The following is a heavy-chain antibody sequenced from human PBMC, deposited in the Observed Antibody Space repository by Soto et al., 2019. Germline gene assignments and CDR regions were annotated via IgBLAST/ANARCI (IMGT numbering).Heavy chain of an antibody. CDR2: ISYDGSNK. CDR1: GFTFSSYG. CDR3: AKGGAVTADY. J-gene: IGHJ4*02. V-gene: IGHV3-30*18. D-gene: IGHD2-21*02. Sequence: QVQLVESGGGVVQPGRSLRLSCAASGFTFSSYGMHWVRQAPGKGLEWVVVISYDGSNKYYADSVKGRFTISRDNSKNTLYLQMNSLRAEDTAVYYCAKGGAVTADYWGQGTLVTVSS.